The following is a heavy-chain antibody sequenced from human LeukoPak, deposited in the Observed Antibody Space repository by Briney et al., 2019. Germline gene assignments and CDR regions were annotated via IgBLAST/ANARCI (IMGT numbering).Heavy chain of an antibody. Sequence: ASVKVSCKASGYTFTSYGISWVRQAPGQGLEWMGWISAYNGNTNYAQKLQGRVTMTTDTSTGTAYMELRSLRSDDTAVYYCARDERAFDAFDIWGQGTMVTVSS. D-gene: IGHD1-1*01. CDR2: ISAYNGNT. CDR1: GYTFTSYG. V-gene: IGHV1-18*01. J-gene: IGHJ3*02. CDR3: ARDERAFDAFDI.